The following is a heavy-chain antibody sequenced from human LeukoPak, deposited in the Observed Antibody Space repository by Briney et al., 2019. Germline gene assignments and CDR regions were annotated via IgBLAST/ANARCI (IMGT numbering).Heavy chain of an antibody. V-gene: IGHV3-48*01. CDR2: ISSSSSTI. D-gene: IGHD4-17*01. J-gene: IGHJ4*02. CDR3: AKVFERRMTTVMDY. CDR1: GFAFSSYS. Sequence: GGSLRLSCAASGFAFSSYSMNWVRQAPGKGLEWVSYISSSSSTIYYADSVKGRFTISRDNAKNSLYLQMNSLRAEDTAVYYCAKVFERRMTTVMDYWGQGTLVTVSS.